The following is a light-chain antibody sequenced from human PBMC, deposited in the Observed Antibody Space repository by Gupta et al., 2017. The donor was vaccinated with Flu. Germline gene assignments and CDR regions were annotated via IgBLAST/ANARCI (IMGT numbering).Light chain of an antibody. J-gene: IGLJ2*01. CDR2: VETSGSY. Sequence: VKRNCTLSSWHRYNIVVKHQRRPEKEPRYLMRVETSGSYNRGSGVPDRFSGSSSGTDRYLTISSLQSEDEADYYCETWDSTTVVFGGGTNLTVL. V-gene: IGLV4-60*03. CDR1: SWHRYNI. CDR3: ETWDSTTVV.